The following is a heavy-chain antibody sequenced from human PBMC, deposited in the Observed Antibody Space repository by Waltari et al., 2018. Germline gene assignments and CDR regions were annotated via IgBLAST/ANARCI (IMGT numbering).Heavy chain of an antibody. Sequence: EVQLVESGGGLVQPGGSLRLPCAASGFTFGTNWRHWARQAPGKGLVWVSRINSDGSSTSYADSVKGRFTISRDNAKNTLYLQMNSLRAEDTAVYYCARDRDYYDSSGYSYWGQGTLVTVSS. D-gene: IGHD3-22*01. CDR3: ARDRDYYDSSGYSY. V-gene: IGHV3-74*01. J-gene: IGHJ4*02. CDR1: GFTFGTNW. CDR2: INSDGSST.